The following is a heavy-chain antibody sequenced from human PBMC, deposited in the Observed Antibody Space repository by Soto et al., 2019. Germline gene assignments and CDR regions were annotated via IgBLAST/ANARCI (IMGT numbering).Heavy chain of an antibody. V-gene: IGHV1-18*04. Sequence: ASVKVSCKASGYTFTNYGFTWVRQAPGQGLEWMGWISAYNGNANYGQNFQGRVTMTTDTATSTAHMELRSLRYDDTAIYYCAKLLAVAGPRHYWGQGTLVTVSS. CDR1: GYTFTNYG. D-gene: IGHD6-19*01. CDR2: ISAYNGNA. J-gene: IGHJ4*02. CDR3: AKLLAVAGPRHY.